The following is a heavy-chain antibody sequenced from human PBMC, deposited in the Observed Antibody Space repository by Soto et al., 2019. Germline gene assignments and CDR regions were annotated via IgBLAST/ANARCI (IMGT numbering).Heavy chain of an antibody. CDR2: IYPGDSNT. Sequence: WESLKISCEGSGYRFTNYWIGWVRQMPGKGLEWMGIIYPGDSNTRYSPSFQGQVTISADKSISTAYLQWSSLKASDTAMYYCARQGYCSSTSCYTVDSWGKGTHVTVSS. CDR1: GYRFTNYW. CDR3: ARQGYCSSTSCYTVDS. J-gene: IGHJ4*02. D-gene: IGHD2-2*02. V-gene: IGHV5-51*01.